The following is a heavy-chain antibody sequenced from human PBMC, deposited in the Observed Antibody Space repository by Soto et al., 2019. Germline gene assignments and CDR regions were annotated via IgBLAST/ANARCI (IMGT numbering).Heavy chain of an antibody. V-gene: IGHV1-3*01. Sequence: ASVKVSCKASGYTFTSYAMHWVRQAPGQRLEWMGWINAGNGNTKYSQKFQGRVTITRDTSASTAYMELSSLRSEDTAVYYCAVIQSAVAGTGWFDPWGQGTLVTVSS. CDR3: AVIQSAVAGTGWFDP. J-gene: IGHJ5*02. D-gene: IGHD6-19*01. CDR2: INAGNGNT. CDR1: GYTFTSYA.